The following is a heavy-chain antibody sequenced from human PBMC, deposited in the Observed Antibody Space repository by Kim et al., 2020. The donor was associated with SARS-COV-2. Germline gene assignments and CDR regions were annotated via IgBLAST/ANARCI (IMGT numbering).Heavy chain of an antibody. J-gene: IGHJ6*02. V-gene: IGHV3-13*04. Sequence: GGSLRLSCAASGFTFSSYDMHWVRQATGKGLEWVSAIGTAGDTYYPGSVKGRFTISRENAKNSLYLQMNSLRAGDTAVYYCASRRLRFLEWLLEGIYYYYYYGMDVWGQGTTVTVSS. CDR3: ASRRLRFLEWLLEGIYYYYYYGMDV. D-gene: IGHD3-3*01. CDR2: IGTAGDT. CDR1: GFTFSSYD.